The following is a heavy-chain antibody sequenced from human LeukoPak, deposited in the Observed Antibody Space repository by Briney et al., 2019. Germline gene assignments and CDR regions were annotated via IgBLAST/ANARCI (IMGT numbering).Heavy chain of an antibody. CDR3: ARRKTGEATTVTNNWFDP. CDR2: IYYSGST. CDR1: GGSFSGYY. D-gene: IGHD4-17*01. Sequence: SETLSLTCAVYGGSFSGYYWGWIRQPPGKGLEWIGSIYYSGSTYYNPSLKSRVTISVDTSKNQFSLKLSSVTAADTAVYYCARRKTGEATTVTNNWFDPWGQGTLVTVSS. J-gene: IGHJ5*02. V-gene: IGHV4-39*01.